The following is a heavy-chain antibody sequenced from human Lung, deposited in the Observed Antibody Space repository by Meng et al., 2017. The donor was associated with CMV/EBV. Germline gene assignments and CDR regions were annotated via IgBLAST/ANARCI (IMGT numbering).Heavy chain of an antibody. V-gene: IGHV1-18*01. CDR3: ARVRYYDFLSGYCDGMDV. CDR2: ISAYNGNT. D-gene: IGHD3-3*01. CDR1: GYTFTSYG. Sequence: SXXVSXXASGYTFTSYGISWVRQAPGQGLEWMGWISAYNGNTNYAQKLQGRVTTTTDTSTKTAYKELRSLRCADTAVEYCARVRYYDFLSGYCDGMDVWXQGTXVTVAS. J-gene: IGHJ6*02.